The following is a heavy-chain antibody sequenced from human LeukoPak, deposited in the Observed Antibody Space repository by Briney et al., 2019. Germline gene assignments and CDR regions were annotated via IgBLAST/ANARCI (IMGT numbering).Heavy chain of an antibody. Sequence: TTSETLSLTCAVSGYSITSSSWWGWIRQPPGKGLEWIGEINHSGSTNYNPSLKSRVTISVDTSKNQFSLKLSSVTAADTAVYYCARGPILDYYDSSGYYYGYDYWGQGTLVTVSS. CDR3: ARGPILDYYDSSGYYYGYDY. D-gene: IGHD3-22*01. CDR1: GYSITSSSW. V-gene: IGHV4-4*02. CDR2: INHSGST. J-gene: IGHJ4*02.